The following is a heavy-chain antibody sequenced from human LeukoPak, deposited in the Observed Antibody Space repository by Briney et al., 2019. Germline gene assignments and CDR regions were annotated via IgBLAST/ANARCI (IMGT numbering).Heavy chain of an antibody. CDR1: GDSISSGDYY. V-gene: IGHV4-61*02. J-gene: IGHJ6*03. Sequence: PSETLSLTCTVSGDSISSGDYYWSWIRQPAGKGLEWIGRISSSGSTNYNPSLKSRVTISVDTSKNQFSLKLSSVTAADTAVYYCAREGVAAAGTVPYYYYYMDVWGKGTTVTVSS. CDR3: AREGVAAAGTVPYYYYYMDV. CDR2: ISSSGST. D-gene: IGHD6-13*01.